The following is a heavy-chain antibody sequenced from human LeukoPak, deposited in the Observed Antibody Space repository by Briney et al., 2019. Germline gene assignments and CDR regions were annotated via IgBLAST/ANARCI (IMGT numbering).Heavy chain of an antibody. CDR2: IYYSGST. V-gene: IGHV4-30-4*01. J-gene: IGHJ4*02. CDR3: ARGRHRGTGIDY. Sequence: PSQTLSLTCTVSGGSISSGDYYWSWIRQPPGKGLEWIGYIYYSGSTYYNPSLKSRVTISVDTSKNQFSLKLSSVTAADTAVYYCARGRHRGTGIDYWGQGTLVTVSS. CDR1: GGSISSGDYY. D-gene: IGHD1-26*01.